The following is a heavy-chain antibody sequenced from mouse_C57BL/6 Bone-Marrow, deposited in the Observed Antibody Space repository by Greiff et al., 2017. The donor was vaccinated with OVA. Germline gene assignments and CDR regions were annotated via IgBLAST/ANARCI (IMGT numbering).Heavy chain of an antibody. J-gene: IGHJ4*01. D-gene: IGHD6-2*01. Sequence: QVHVKQSGAELVRPGASVTLSCKASGFTFTDYEMHWVKQTPVHGLEWIGAIDPETGGTAYNQKFKGKAILTADKSSSTAYLELRSLTSEDAAVYYCTAGLNAMDYWGQGTSVTVSS. CDR1: GFTFTDYE. V-gene: IGHV1-15*01. CDR3: TAGLNAMDY. CDR2: IDPETGGT.